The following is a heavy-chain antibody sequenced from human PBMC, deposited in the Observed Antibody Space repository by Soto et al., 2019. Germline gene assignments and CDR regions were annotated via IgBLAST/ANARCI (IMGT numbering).Heavy chain of an antibody. V-gene: IGHV1-24*01. J-gene: IGHJ3*02. D-gene: IGHD6-13*01. CDR2: FDPEDGET. CDR1: GYTLTELS. CDR3: AVPAAMASSSWYPSDDAFDI. Sequence: ASVKVSCKVSGYTLTELSMHWVRQAPGKGLEWMGGFDPEDGETIYAQKFQGRVTMTEDTSTDTAYLQWSSLKASDTAMYYCAVPAAMASSSWYPSDDAFDIWGQGTMVTVSS.